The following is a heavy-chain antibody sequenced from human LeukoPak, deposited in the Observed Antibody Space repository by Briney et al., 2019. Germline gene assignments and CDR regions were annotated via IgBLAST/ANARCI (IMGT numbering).Heavy chain of an antibody. J-gene: IGHJ6*02. D-gene: IGHD4-23*01. CDR3: ARGIRLLTVGVSAGLDV. CDR1: GGSISSGGYS. CDR2: IYHSGST. V-gene: IGHV4-30-2*01. Sequence: SETLSLTCAVSGGSISSGGYSWSWIRQPPGKGLEWIGYIYHSGSTYYNPSLRSRVTISVDTSKNQFSLKLSSVTAADTAVYYCARGIRLLTVGVSAGLDVWGQGTTVAVSS.